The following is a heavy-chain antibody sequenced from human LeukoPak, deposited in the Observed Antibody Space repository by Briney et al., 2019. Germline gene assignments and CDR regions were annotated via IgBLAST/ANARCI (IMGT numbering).Heavy chain of an antibody. Sequence: GGSLRLSCAASGFTFSSYWMTWVRQAPGKGLEWVSLIYSSGSTYYADSVKGRFTISRDNSKNTLYLQVNSLRAEDTGVYYCARRGDGGRSFDYWGQGTLVTVSS. J-gene: IGHJ4*02. CDR1: GFTFSSYW. V-gene: IGHV3-53*01. D-gene: IGHD4-23*01. CDR3: ARRGDGGRSFDY. CDR2: IYSSGST.